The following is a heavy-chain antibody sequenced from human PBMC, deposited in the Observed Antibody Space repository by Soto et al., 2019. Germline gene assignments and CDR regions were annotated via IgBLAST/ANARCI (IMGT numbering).Heavy chain of an antibody. D-gene: IGHD6-19*01. CDR1: GGSVSSGSYY. Sequence: SETLSLTCTVSGGSVSSGSYYWSWIRQPPGKGLEWIGYIYYSGSTNYNPSLKSRVTISVDTSKNQFSLKLSSVTAADTAVYYCARDEGSGWYSYWGQGTLVTVS. CDR3: ARDEGSGWYSY. J-gene: IGHJ4*02. V-gene: IGHV4-61*01. CDR2: IYYSGST.